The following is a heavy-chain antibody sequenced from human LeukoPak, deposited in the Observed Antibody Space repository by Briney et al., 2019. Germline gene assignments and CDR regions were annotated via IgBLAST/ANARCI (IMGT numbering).Heavy chain of an antibody. D-gene: IGHD3-10*01. J-gene: IGHJ5*02. CDR1: GGSISSSNW. CDR3: ARDPPPQLLWFGESQGGFDP. Sequence: SGTLSLTCAVSGGSISSSNWWSWVRQPPGKGLEWIGEIYHSGSTNYNPSLKSRVTISVDTPKNQFSPKLSSVSAADTAVYYCARDPPPQLLWFGESQGGFDPWGQGTLVTVSS. CDR2: IYHSGST. V-gene: IGHV4-4*02.